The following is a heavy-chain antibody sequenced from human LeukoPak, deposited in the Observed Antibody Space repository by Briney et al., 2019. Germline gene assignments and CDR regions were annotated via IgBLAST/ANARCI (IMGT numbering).Heavy chain of an antibody. D-gene: IGHD1-26*01. J-gene: IGHJ3*01. V-gene: IGHV4-4*07. CDR1: GGSISKYY. CDR2: IHSSGST. Sequence: SETLSLTCSVSGGSISKYYWSWIRQSAGKGLEWIGRIHSSGSTNLNPSLRSRVTMSADTSKHQFSLWLTSVTAADTALYYCARGIATITQDSFDVWGLGTMVTVSS. CDR3: ARGIATITQDSFDV.